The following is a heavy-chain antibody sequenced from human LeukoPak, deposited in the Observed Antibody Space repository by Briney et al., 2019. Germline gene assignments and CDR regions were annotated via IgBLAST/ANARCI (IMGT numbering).Heavy chain of an antibody. CDR2: IIPILGIA. CDR3: ARDRSDSSGYYHYYFDY. J-gene: IGHJ4*02. D-gene: IGHD3-22*01. CDR1: GGTFSSYA. Sequence: SVKVSCKASGGTFSSYAISWVRQAPGQGLEWMGRIIPILGIANYAQKFQGIVTITADKSTSTAYMELSSLRSEDTAVYYCARDRSDSSGYYHYYFDYWGQGTLVTVSS. V-gene: IGHV1-69*04.